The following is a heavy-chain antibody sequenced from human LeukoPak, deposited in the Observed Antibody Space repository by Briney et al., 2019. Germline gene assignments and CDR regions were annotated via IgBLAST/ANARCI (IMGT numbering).Heavy chain of an antibody. J-gene: IGHJ4*02. CDR1: GFTFSSYA. CDR2: ISGSGGST. D-gene: IGHD3-3*01. CDR3: AKSREYYDFWSGYYMETYFDY. Sequence: GGSLRLSCAASGFTFSSYAMSWVRQAPGKGLEWASPISGSGGSTYYADSVKGRFTISRDNSKSTLYLQMNSLRAEDTAVYYCAKSREYYDFWSGYYMETYFDYWGQGALVTVSS. V-gene: IGHV3-23*01.